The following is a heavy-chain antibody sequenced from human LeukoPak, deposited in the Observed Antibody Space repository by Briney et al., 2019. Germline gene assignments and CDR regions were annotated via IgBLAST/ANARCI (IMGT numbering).Heavy chain of an antibody. CDR3: TTDPNEQLVRYFDY. Sequence: PGGSLRLSCAASDFKFSEFRMSWVRQAPGKGPEWVGRIKSKTDGGTTDYAAPVKGRFTISRDDSKNTLYLQMNSLKTEDTAVYYCTTDPNEQLVRYFDYWGQGTLVTVSS. CDR2: IKSKTDGGTT. J-gene: IGHJ4*02. V-gene: IGHV3-15*01. D-gene: IGHD6-13*01. CDR1: DFKFSEFR.